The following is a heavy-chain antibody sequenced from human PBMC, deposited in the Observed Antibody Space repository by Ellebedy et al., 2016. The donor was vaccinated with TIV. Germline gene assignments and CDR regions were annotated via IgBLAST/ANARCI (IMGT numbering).Heavy chain of an antibody. V-gene: IGHV4-31*03. J-gene: IGHJ6*02. CDR2: IYYSGST. Sequence: MPSETLSLTCTVSGGSISSGGYYWSWIRQIPGKGLEWIGAIYYSGSTYYNPSLRSRVTISVDTSKNQFSRKLSSVTAADTAVYYCAREMGYYTLTGNYGMDVWGQGTTVTVSS. CDR1: GGSISSGGYY. D-gene: IGHD3-9*01. CDR3: AREMGYYTLTGNYGMDV.